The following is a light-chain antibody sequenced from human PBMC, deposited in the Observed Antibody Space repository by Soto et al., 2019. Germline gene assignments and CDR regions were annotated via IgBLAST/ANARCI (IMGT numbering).Light chain of an antibody. CDR2: DVT. CDR3: CSYAGSSTPVV. V-gene: IGLV2-11*01. J-gene: IGLJ2*01. Sequence: QSALTQPRSVSGSPGQSVTISCTGTSSDVGAYHYVSWYQQHPGEAPKLMIYDVTKRPSGVPDRFSGSKSGNTASLTISGLQAEDEADYYCCSYAGSSTPVVFGGGTKLTVL. CDR1: SSDVGAYHY.